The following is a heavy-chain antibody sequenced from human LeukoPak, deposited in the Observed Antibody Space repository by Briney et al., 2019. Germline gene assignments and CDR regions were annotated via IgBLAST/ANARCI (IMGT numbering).Heavy chain of an antibody. V-gene: IGHV3-30*02. CDR1: GFTFSSYG. CDR2: IRYDGSNK. CDR3: AREMIRSGSYHTYLGY. Sequence: TGGSLRLSCAASGFTFSSYGMHWVRQAPGKGLEWVAFIRYDGSNKYYADSVKGRFTISRDNAKNTLYLQMNSLRAEDTAVYYCAREMIRSGSYHTYLGYWGQGTLVTVSS. J-gene: IGHJ4*02. D-gene: IGHD3-10*01.